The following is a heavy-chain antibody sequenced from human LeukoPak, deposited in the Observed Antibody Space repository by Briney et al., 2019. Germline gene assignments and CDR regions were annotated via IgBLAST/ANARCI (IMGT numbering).Heavy chain of an antibody. CDR1: GFTFSSYG. Sequence: GGSLRLSRAASGFTFSSYGMSWVRQAPGKGLEWVSAISGSGGSTYYADSVKGRFTISRDNSKNTLYLQMNSLRAEDTAVYYCAKVGDSSGQGEFDYWGQGTLVTVSS. V-gene: IGHV3-23*01. J-gene: IGHJ4*02. CDR2: ISGSGGST. CDR3: AKVGDSSGQGEFDY. D-gene: IGHD3-22*01.